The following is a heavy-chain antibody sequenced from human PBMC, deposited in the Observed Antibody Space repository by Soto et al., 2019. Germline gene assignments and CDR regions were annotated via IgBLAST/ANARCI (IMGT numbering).Heavy chain of an antibody. V-gene: IGHV1-2*02. CDR2: INPNSGGT. CDR1: GYTFTGYY. Sequence: AASVKVSCKASGYTFTGYYMHWVRQAPGQGLEWMGWINPNSGGTNYAQKFQGRVTMTRDTSISTAYMELSRLRSDDTAVYYCARGVAGTLTSYYYYGMDVWGQGTTVTVSS. D-gene: IGHD6-19*01. CDR3: ARGVAGTLTSYYYYGMDV. J-gene: IGHJ6*02.